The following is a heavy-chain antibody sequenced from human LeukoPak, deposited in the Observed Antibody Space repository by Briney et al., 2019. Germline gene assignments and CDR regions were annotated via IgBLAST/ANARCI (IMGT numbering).Heavy chain of an antibody. CDR3: ARTTEGGYTYNYFYYYYMDV. CDR2: IYYSGST. V-gene: IGHV4-59*01. CDR1: GGSISSYY. Sequence: SETLSLTCTVSGGSISSYYWSWIRQPPGKGLEWIGYIYYSGSTNYNPSLKSRVTISVDTSKNQFSLKLSSVTAADTAVYYCARTTEGGYTYNYFYYYYMDVWGKGTTVTISS. J-gene: IGHJ6*03. D-gene: IGHD5-18*01.